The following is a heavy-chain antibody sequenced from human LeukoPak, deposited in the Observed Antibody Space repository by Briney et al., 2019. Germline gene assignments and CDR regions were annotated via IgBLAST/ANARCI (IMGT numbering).Heavy chain of an antibody. CDR2: INHSGST. CDR1: GGSFSGYY. Sequence: SETLPLTCAVYGGSFSGYYWSWIRQPPGKGLEWIGEINHSGSTNYNPSLKSRVTTSVDTSKNQFSLKLSSVTAADTAVYYCARGIIDGGDGYFDYWGQGTLVTVSS. D-gene: IGHD2/OR15-2a*01. J-gene: IGHJ4*02. V-gene: IGHV4-34*01. CDR3: ARGIIDGGDGYFDY.